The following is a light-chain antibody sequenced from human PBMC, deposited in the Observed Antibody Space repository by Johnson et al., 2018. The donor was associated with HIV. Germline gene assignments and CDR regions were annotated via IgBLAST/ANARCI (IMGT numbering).Light chain of an antibody. CDR2: NDN. J-gene: IGLJ1*01. CDR1: SSNIGNDN. V-gene: IGLV1-47*01. CDR3: AVWDDSLSAYL. Sequence: QSVLTQSPSASGTPGQRVTISCSGGSSNIGNDNVYWYQQLPGTTPKLLIYNDNLRPSGVPDRFSGSKSGTSASLAISGLRSEDEAEYYCAVWDDSLSAYLFGAGTRIPVL.